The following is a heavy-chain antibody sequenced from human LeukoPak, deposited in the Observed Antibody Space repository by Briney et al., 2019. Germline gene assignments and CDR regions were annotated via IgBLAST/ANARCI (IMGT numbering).Heavy chain of an antibody. CDR3: AREIRDSSGYMYYFDY. CDR1: GGTFSSYA. Sequence: ASVKVSCKASGGTFSSYAISWVRQAPGQGLEWMGTIIPIFGTANYAQKFQGRVTITTDESTSTAYMELSSLRSEDTAVYYCAREIRDSSGYMYYFDYWGQGTLVTVSS. J-gene: IGHJ4*02. V-gene: IGHV1-69*05. CDR2: IIPIFGTA. D-gene: IGHD3-22*01.